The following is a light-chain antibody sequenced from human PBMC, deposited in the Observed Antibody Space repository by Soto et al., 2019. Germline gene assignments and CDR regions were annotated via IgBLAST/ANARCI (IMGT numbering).Light chain of an antibody. J-gene: IGLJ1*01. CDR1: SSDVGGYNY. CDR3: SSYTSSSTYV. CDR2: EVS. V-gene: IGLV2-14*01. Sequence: QSALTQPASVSGSPGQSITISCTGTSSDVGGYNYVSWYQQHPGKAPKLMIYEVSNRPSGVSNRFSGSKSGNTASLTISGLQAEDEADYYCSSYTSSSTYVFGTRTKLTVL.